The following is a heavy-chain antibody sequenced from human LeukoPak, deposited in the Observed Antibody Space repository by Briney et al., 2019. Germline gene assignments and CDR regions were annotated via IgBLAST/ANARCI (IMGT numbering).Heavy chain of an antibody. CDR3: ARGERGYYYGSGRWRNDYYYYGMDV. CDR1: GGPFGGNF. Sequence: PSETLSLTCAVYGGPFGGNFWGWIRQPPRKGLEWIGEIDLGARTNYLPSLKSRVNMSVDTSKNQFSLKLSSVTAADTAVYYCARGERGYYYGSGRWRNDYYYYGMDVWGQGTTVTVSS. D-gene: IGHD3-10*01. V-gene: IGHV4-34*01. CDR2: IDLGART. J-gene: IGHJ6*02.